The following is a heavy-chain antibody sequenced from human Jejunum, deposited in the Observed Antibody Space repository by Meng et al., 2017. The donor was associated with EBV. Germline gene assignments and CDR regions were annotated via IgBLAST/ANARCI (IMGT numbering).Heavy chain of an antibody. Sequence: QMQLKESGPGLVKPSGPRALTCAFSSGSIFSSNWWTWVRQPPGKGLEWIGEIYHSGSTNYNPSLKSRITMSLDKSKNQFSLKLRSVTAADTAVYYCASIHPSIDSWGPGTLVTVSS. V-gene: IGHV4-4*02. J-gene: IGHJ4*02. CDR2: IYHSGST. D-gene: IGHD2-21*01. CDR1: SGSIFSSNW. CDR3: ASIHPSIDS.